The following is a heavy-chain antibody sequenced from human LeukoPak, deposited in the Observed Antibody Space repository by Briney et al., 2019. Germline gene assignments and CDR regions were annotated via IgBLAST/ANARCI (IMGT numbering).Heavy chain of an antibody. CDR1: GYTFTTYG. Sequence: ASVKVSCKASGYTFTTYGINWVRQAPGQGLEWMGWISTYNGNTNYAQEFQDRVIMTTDTSTSTAYMGLRSLRSDDTAVYYCAREGGIARPPYLYYYIDVWGKGTTVTVSS. CDR2: ISTYNGNT. D-gene: IGHD6-6*01. CDR3: AREGGIARPPYLYYYIDV. V-gene: IGHV1-18*01. J-gene: IGHJ6*03.